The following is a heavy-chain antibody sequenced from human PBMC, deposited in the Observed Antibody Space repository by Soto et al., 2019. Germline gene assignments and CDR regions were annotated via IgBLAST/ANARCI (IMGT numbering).Heavy chain of an antibody. D-gene: IGHD3-22*01. Sequence: GGSLRLSCAASGFTFDDYAMHWVRQAPGKGLEWVSGISWNSGSIGYADSVKGRFTISRDNAKNSLYLQMNSLRAEDTALYYCAKWDDSRGYFDYWGQGTLVTVSS. CDR3: AKWDDSRGYFDY. CDR1: GFTFDDYA. CDR2: ISWNSGSI. J-gene: IGHJ4*02. V-gene: IGHV3-9*01.